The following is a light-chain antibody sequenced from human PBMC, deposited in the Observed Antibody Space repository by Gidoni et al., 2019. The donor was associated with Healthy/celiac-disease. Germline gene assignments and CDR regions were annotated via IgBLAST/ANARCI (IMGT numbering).Light chain of an antibody. CDR3: QQRSNWPPIT. CDR1: QSVSSY. Sequence: EIVFTQSPATLALSPGERATLSCRASQSVSSYLAGYQQKPGQAPRLLIYDASNRATGIPARFSGSWSGTDFTLTISSLEPEDFAVYYCQQRSNWPPITFXQXTRLEIK. CDR2: DAS. J-gene: IGKJ5*01. V-gene: IGKV3-11*01.